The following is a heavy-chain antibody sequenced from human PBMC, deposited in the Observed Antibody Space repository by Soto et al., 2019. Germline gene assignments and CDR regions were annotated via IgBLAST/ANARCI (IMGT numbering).Heavy chain of an antibody. D-gene: IGHD3-16*01. CDR3: VNWVGGERHFDY. J-gene: IGHJ4*02. CDR1: GSTFGTYA. V-gene: IGHV1-69*01. CDR2: IIPVFDTT. Sequence: QVQLVQSGAEVRKPGSSVKVSCKASGSTFGTYAFSWVRQAPGQGLEWLGGIIPVFDTTKYAQKFQGRVTITADESTSTAYMELSTLRSEDTAVYYCVNWVGGERHFDYWGQGTLVTVSS.